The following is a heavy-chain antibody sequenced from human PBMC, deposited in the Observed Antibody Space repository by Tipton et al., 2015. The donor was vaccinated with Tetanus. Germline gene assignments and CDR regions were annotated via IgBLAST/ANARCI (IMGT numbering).Heavy chain of an antibody. J-gene: IGHJ4*02. D-gene: IGHD2-15*01. CDR1: GFTFSSYG. V-gene: IGHV3-30*03. CDR2: ISHDGGYK. CDR3: ARGRVAVATQGYYFDY. Sequence: RLSCEVSGFTFSSYGMHWVRRAPGKELEWVADISHDGGYKYYADSVQGRFTISRDNSKNTLYLQMNSLRAEDTAVYYCARGRVAVATQGYYFDYWGQGTLVTVSS.